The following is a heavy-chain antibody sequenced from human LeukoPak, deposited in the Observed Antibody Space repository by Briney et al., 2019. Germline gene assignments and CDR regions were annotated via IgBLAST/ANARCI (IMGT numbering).Heavy chain of an antibody. CDR2: INAGNGNT. CDR3: ARSRGSSGWYNPRPYYYYGMDV. Sequence: ASVKVSCKASGYTFTSYAMHWVRQAPGQRLEWMGWINAGNGNTKYSQKFQGRVTITRDTSASTAYTELSSLRSEDTAVYYCARSRGSSGWYNPRPYYYYGMDVWGKGTTVTVSS. CDR1: GYTFTSYA. V-gene: IGHV1-3*01. D-gene: IGHD6-19*01. J-gene: IGHJ6*04.